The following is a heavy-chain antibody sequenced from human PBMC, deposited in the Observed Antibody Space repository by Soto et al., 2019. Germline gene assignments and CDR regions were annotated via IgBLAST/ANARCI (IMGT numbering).Heavy chain of an antibody. D-gene: IGHD3-22*01. J-gene: IGHJ4*02. CDR3: ARPVKAYDSSGYLDY. Sequence: GASVKVSCTASGGTFSSYAISWVRQAPGQGLEWMGGIIPIFGTANYAQKFQGRVTITADESTSTAYMELSSLRSEDTAVYYCARPVKAYDSSGYLDYWGQGTLVTVSS. CDR2: IIPIFGTA. V-gene: IGHV1-69*13. CDR1: GGTFSSYA.